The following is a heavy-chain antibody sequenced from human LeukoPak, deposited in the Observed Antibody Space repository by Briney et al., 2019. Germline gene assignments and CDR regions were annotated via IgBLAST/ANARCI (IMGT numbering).Heavy chain of an antibody. D-gene: IGHD3-10*01. Sequence: SETLSLTCTVSGGSISSYYWSWIRQPPGKGLEWIGYIYYSGSTNYNPSLKSRVTISVDTSKNQFSLKLSSVTAADTAVYCCARDWGPYGSGTHGDYWGQGTLVTVSS. J-gene: IGHJ4*02. V-gene: IGHV4-59*12. CDR3: ARDWGPYGSGTHGDY. CDR1: GGSISSYY. CDR2: IYYSGST.